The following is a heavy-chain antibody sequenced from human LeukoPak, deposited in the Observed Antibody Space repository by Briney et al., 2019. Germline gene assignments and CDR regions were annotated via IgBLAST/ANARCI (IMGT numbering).Heavy chain of an antibody. D-gene: IGHD3-16*01. CDR2: INHNGNVN. V-gene: IGHV3-7*01. CDR3: AKASKGWKLYYFDY. CDR1: GFTFSSYW. J-gene: IGHJ4*02. Sequence: GGSLRLSCAASGFTFSSYWMNWARQAPGKGLEWVASINHNGNVNYYVDSVKGRFTISRDNSMNTLYLQMDSLRTEDTAVYYCAKASKGWKLYYFDYWGQGTLVTVSS.